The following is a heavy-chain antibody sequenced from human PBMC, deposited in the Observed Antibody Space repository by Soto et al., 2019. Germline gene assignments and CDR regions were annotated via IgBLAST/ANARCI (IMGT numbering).Heavy chain of an antibody. CDR2: IIPNSAST. D-gene: IGHD5-12*01. CDR3: ARDKDRLQLGGNYYYGMDV. V-gene: IGHV1-2*02. Sequence: ASVKVSCKASGYTFTGYYIHWVRQAPGQGLEWMGGIIPNSASTNYAQKFQGRVTITADTSTSTAYMELTSLRSEDTAVYYCARDKDRLQLGGNYYYGMDVWGQGTTVTVSS. J-gene: IGHJ6*02. CDR1: GYTFTGYY.